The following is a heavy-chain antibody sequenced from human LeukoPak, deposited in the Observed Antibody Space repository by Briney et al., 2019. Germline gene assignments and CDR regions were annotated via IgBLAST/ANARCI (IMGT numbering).Heavy chain of an antibody. Sequence: AASVKVSCKASGYNFVGYYIHCVRQAPGQGLEWMGRINPRDGETNFAQKFQGRVTMTSDTSISTAYMELSGLRFDDTAVYYCGRDWALRFHQGGLDYWGQGALVTVSS. D-gene: IGHD3-3*01. CDR1: GYNFVGYY. CDR3: GRDWALRFHQGGLDY. V-gene: IGHV1-2*06. CDR2: INPRDGET. J-gene: IGHJ4*02.